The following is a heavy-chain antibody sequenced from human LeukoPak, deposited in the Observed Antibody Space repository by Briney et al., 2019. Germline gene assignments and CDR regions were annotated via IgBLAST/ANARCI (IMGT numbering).Heavy chain of an antibody. J-gene: IGHJ4*02. CDR3: ARGLGDYNTDWFPVSGY. CDR1: GYTFTGYY. V-gene: IGHV1-8*02. Sequence: ASVKVSCKASGYTFTGYYMHWVRQAPGQGLEWMGWINPNSGNTGYAQKFQDRVTMTRDTSISTAYMELSSLESEDTAIYYCARGLGDYNTDWFPVSGYWGQGTLVTVSS. D-gene: IGHD3-9*01. CDR2: INPNSGNT.